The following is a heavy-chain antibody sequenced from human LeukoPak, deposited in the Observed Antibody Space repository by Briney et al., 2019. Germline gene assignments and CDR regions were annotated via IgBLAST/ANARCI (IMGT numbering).Heavy chain of an antibody. V-gene: IGHV1-46*01. CDR3: ARDRGYYDRGEDY. D-gene: IGHD3-22*01. CDR1: GYTFTNYY. Sequence: GASVKVSCKASGYTFTNYYIHWVRQAPGQGLECMGIINPSGGSTSYAQKFQGRVTMTRDMSTSTVYMELSSLRSEDTAVYYCARDRGYYDRGEDYWGQGTLVTVSS. J-gene: IGHJ4*02. CDR2: INPSGGST.